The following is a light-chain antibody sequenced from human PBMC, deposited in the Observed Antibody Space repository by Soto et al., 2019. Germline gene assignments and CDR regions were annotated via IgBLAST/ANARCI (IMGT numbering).Light chain of an antibody. Sequence: DIQVTQSPSTLSASVGDRVTITCRASQSISSWLAWYQQKPGKAPKLLIYKASSLESGVPSRFSGSGSGTEFTLTISSLQPDDFATYYCQQYNSPPYTFGQGTKLEIK. J-gene: IGKJ2*01. CDR2: KAS. CDR3: QQYNSPPYT. V-gene: IGKV1-5*03. CDR1: QSISSW.